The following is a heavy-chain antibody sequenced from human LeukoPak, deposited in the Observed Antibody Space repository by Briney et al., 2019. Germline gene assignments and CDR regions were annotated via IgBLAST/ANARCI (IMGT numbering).Heavy chain of an antibody. Sequence: PGGSLRLSCAASGFTFSSYSMNWVRQAPGKGLEWVSSISSSSSYIYYADSVKGRFTISSDYAKNSLYLQMNSLRAEDTAVYYCARDSPGYCSGGSCYGLDDGGQGTLVTVAS. CDR1: GFTFSSYS. J-gene: IGHJ4*02. V-gene: IGHV3-21*01. D-gene: IGHD2-15*01. CDR2: ISSSSSYI. CDR3: ARDSPGYCSGGSCYGLDD.